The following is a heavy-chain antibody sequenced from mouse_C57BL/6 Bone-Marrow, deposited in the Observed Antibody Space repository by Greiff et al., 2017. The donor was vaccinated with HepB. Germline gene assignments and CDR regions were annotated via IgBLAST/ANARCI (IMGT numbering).Heavy chain of an antibody. Sequence: EVMLVESGGGLVKPGGSLKLSCAASGFTFSDYGMHWVRQAPEKGLEWVAYISSGSSTIYYADTVKGRFTISRDNAKNTLFLQMTSLRSEDTAMYYCAREGWLLPYFDYWGQGTTLTVSS. D-gene: IGHD2-3*01. CDR3: AREGWLLPYFDY. CDR2: ISSGSSTI. J-gene: IGHJ2*01. V-gene: IGHV5-17*01. CDR1: GFTFSDYG.